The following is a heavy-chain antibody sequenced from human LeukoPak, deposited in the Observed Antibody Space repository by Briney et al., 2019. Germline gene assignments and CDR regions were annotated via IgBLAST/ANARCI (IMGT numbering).Heavy chain of an antibody. J-gene: IGHJ6*03. CDR1: ALTFSSYA. V-gene: IGHV3-23*01. Sequence: PGGSMRLSCAASALTFSSYAMSWVRQAPGKGREWGSAISASGGSTYYADSVKGRFTISRDNSKNTLYLQMNSLRGDDTGVYYCVKDCPGDSSPEGVCHYYMDVWGKGTTVTVSS. CDR2: ISASGGST. CDR3: VKDCPGDSSPEGVCHYYMDV. D-gene: IGHD6-13*01.